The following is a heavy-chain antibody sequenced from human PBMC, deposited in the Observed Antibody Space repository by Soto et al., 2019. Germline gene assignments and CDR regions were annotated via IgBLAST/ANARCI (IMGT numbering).Heavy chain of an antibody. D-gene: IGHD2-2*01. CDR1: GYSFTSYW. Sequence: GESLKISCKGSGYSFTSYWLSWVRQMPGKGLEWMGRIDPSDSYTNYSPSFQGHVTISADKSISTAYLQWSSLKAPDTAMYYCARHCSSTSCYGDYYYYGMDVWGQGTTVTVSS. CDR3: ARHCSSTSCYGDYYYYGMDV. CDR2: IDPSDSYT. J-gene: IGHJ6*02. V-gene: IGHV5-10-1*01.